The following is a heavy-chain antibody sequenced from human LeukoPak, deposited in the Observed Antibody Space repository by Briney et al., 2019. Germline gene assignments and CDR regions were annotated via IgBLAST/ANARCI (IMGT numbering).Heavy chain of an antibody. CDR2: IPGSGGAT. Sequence: GGSLRLSCEASGFTFSSYAIRWVRQAPGTGLEWVSSIPGSGGATYYADSVRGRYSISRDSSKNTVYLQMNSLRDEDTAVYYCARARPWDSSRSYYFGMDVWGHGTTVTVSS. V-gene: IGHV3-23*01. CDR3: ARARPWDSSRSYYFGMDV. D-gene: IGHD3-22*01. CDR1: GFTFSSYA. J-gene: IGHJ6*02.